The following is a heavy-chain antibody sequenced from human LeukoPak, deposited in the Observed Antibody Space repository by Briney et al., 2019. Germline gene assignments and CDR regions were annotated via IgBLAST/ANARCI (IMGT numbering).Heavy chain of an antibody. Sequence: GGSLRLSCAASGFTFSSYSMNWVRQAPGKGLEWVSSLNSNSRYIYYADSVEGRFTISRDNAKNSLYLQMNSLRAEDTAVYYCARDYYGDYYFDYWGQGTLVTVSS. D-gene: IGHD4-17*01. CDR3: ARDYYGDYYFDY. CDR2: LNSNSRYI. V-gene: IGHV3-21*01. CDR1: GFTFSSYS. J-gene: IGHJ4*02.